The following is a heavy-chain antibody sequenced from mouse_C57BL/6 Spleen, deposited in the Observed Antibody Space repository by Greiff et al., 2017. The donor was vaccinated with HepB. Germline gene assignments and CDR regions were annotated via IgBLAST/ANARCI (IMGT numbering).Heavy chain of an antibody. V-gene: IGHV1-82*01. J-gene: IGHJ2*01. CDR3: ARAPLQGYFDY. CDR1: GYAFSSSW. CDR2: IYPGDGDT. Sequence: VQLQQSGPELVKPGASVKISCKASGYAFSSSWMNWVKQRPGKGLEWIGRIYPGDGDTNYNGKFKGKATLTADKSSSTAYMQLSSLTSEDSAVYFCARAPLQGYFDYWGQGTTLTVSS.